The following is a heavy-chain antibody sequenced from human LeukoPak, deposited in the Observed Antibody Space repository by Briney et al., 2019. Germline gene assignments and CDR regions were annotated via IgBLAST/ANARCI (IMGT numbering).Heavy chain of an antibody. J-gene: IGHJ3*01. D-gene: IGHD1-14*01. CDR2: IYSGDNA. CDR1: GLTVSSND. CDR3: TKSGPPDPY. Sequence: TGGSLRLSCAASGLTVSSNDMSCVRQAPGKGLEWVSFIYSGDNAYYADSVKGRFTISRDSSKNTLYLQMNSLRAEDTAMYYCTKSGPPDPYWGQGAMVTVSS. V-gene: IGHV3-53*01.